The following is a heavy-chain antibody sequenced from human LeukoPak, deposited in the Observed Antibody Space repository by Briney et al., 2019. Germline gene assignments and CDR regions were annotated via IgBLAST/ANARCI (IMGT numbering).Heavy chain of an antibody. D-gene: IGHD3-16*01. CDR1: GFGLSVYD. Sequence: GGSLRLSCAASGFGLSVYDMGWVRQDPGKGLEWVSTISRSGENTYYADSVKGRFTISRDNSKNTVYLQMNNLRVDDAAVYYCARHWVWGQGTLVTVSS. V-gene: IGHV3-23*01. CDR3: ARHWV. CDR2: ISRSGENT. J-gene: IGHJ4*02.